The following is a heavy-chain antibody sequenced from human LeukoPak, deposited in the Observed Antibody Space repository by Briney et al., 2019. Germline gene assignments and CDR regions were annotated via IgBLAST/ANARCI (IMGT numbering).Heavy chain of an antibody. CDR2: VDPEDGET. J-gene: IGHJ3*02. CDR1: GYTFTDYY. CDR3: ASHPESSNDAFDI. D-gene: IGHD4-11*01. V-gene: IGHV1-69-2*01. Sequence: GATVKISCKVSGYTFTDYYMHWVQQAPGKGLEWMGLVDPEDGETIYAEKFQGRVTITADTFTDTAYMELSSLRSEDTAVYYCASHPESSNDAFDIWGQGTMVTVSS.